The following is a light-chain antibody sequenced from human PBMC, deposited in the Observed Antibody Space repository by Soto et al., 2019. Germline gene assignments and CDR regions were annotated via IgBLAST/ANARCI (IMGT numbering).Light chain of an antibody. J-gene: IGKJ1*01. V-gene: IGKV3-15*01. CDR1: QTVNSD. Sequence: EIVLTQSPGTLSLSPGGTDTLACRSSQTVNSDYLAWFQQRPGQAPRLLIYGASTRATGIPVRFSGSASGTEFTLTISSLQSEDFTVYYCQQYNKWPLTFGQGTKVDI. CDR3: QQYNKWPLT. CDR2: GAS.